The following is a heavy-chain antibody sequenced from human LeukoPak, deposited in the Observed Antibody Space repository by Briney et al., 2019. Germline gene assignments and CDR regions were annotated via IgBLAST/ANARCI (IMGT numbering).Heavy chain of an antibody. CDR1: GYTFTGYY. D-gene: IGHD6-6*01. CDR3: ARRGSLPYSSSPWHYYYMDV. V-gene: IGHV5-51*01. J-gene: IGHJ6*03. Sequence: GASVKVSCKASGYTFTGYYMHWVRQAPGQGLEWMGIIYPGDSDTRYSPSFQGQVTISADKSISTAYLQWSSLKASDIAMYYCARRGSLPYSSSPWHYYYMDVWGKGTTVTVSS. CDR2: IYPGDSDT.